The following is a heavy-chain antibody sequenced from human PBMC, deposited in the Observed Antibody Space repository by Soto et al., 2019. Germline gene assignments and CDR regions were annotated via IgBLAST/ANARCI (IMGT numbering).Heavy chain of an antibody. CDR3: ARAGLRFLEWFMRDYFDY. D-gene: IGHD3-3*01. J-gene: IGHJ4*02. CDR1: GFTFSIYA. CDR2: ISYDGSNK. V-gene: IGHV3-30-3*01. Sequence: PGGSLRLSCAASGFTFSIYAMQWVRHAPGKGLEWVAVISYDGSNKYYADSVKGRFTISRDNSKNTLYLQMNSLRAEDTAVYYCARAGLRFLEWFMRDYFDYWGQGTLVTVSS.